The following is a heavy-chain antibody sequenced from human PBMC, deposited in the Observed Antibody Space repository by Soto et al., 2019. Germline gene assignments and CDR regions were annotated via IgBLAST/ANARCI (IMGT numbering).Heavy chain of an antibody. CDR1: GFTFSSYS. Sequence: HPGGSLRLSCAASGFTFSSYSMNWVRQAPGKGLEWVSYISSSSTIYYADSVKGRFTISRDNAKNSLYLQMNSLRDEDTAVYYCARAGPLNSGGYSGYDRSSGGSSRASWGQGTLVTVSS. V-gene: IGHV3-48*02. D-gene: IGHD5-12*01. J-gene: IGHJ4*02. CDR3: ARAGPLNSGGYSGYDRSSGGSSRAS. CDR2: ISSSSTI.